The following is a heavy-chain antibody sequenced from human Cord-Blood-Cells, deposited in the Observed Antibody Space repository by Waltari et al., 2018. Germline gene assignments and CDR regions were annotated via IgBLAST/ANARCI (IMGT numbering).Heavy chain of an antibody. CDR2: IYYSART. V-gene: IGHV4-39*01. J-gene: IGHJ3*02. CDR1: GGSISSSSYY. D-gene: IGHD6-13*01. Sequence: QLQLQESGPGLVKPSETLSLTCTVSGGSISSSSYYWGWIRQPPGKGLEGIGSIYYSARTSYNPSRKSRVTISEDTSKNQFSLKLSAVTAADPAGYYCARRGIAAAGDAFDIWGQGTMVTVSS. CDR3: ARRGIAAAGDAFDI.